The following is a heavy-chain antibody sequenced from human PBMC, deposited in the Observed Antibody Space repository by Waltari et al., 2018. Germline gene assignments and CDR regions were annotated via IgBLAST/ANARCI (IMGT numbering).Heavy chain of an antibody. D-gene: IGHD1-26*01. CDR3: ARDSGGMDV. CDR1: GFCLSKHW. CDR2: IKQDGSEN. V-gene: IGHV3-7*01. Sequence: EVQLVESGGGLVQPGGFLRLSCAASGFCLSKHWVNWVRQAPGKGLEWVATIKQDGSENFYVDSVKGRFTISRDTAKSSVFLQMNSLSAEDTAVYYCARDSGGMDVWGQGTTVTVSS. J-gene: IGHJ6*02.